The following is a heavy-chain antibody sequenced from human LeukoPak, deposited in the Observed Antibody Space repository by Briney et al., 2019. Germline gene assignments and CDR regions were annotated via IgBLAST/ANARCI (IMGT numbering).Heavy chain of an antibody. Sequence: SETLSLTCTVPGGSISSYYWSWIRQPPGKGLEWIGYIYYSGSTNYNPSLKGRVTISVDTSKNQFSLKLSSVTAADTAVYYCAREGGSYRDWSFDYWGQGTLVTVSS. V-gene: IGHV4-59*01. CDR1: GGSISSYY. CDR2: IYYSGST. CDR3: AREGGSYRDWSFDY. D-gene: IGHD1-26*01. J-gene: IGHJ4*02.